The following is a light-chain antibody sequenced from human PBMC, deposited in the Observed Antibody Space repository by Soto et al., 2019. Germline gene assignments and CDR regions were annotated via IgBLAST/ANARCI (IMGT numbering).Light chain of an antibody. V-gene: IGKV3-20*01. J-gene: IGKJ4*01. CDR2: GAS. CDR3: QQYGSSPPLT. Sequence: EIVLTQYPGTLSLSPGDRATLSCRASQSIASNYLAWYQQKPGQAPRRLIYGASTRATGIPDRFSGSGSGTDFTLTISRLEPEDFAVYYCQQYGSSPPLTFGGGTKVEIK. CDR1: QSIASNY.